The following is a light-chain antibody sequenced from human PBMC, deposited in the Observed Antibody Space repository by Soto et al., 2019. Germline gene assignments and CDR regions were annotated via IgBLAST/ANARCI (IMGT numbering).Light chain of an antibody. CDR1: SSDVGGYNY. J-gene: IGLJ2*01. CDR2: DVS. Sequence: QSALTQPASVSGSPGQSITISCTGASSDVGGYNYVSWYQKHPGKAPKLMLFDVSNRPSGVSNRFSGSKSGNTASLNISGLQAEDYADYYCSSYRSSSTREGVVFGGGTKLTVL. CDR3: SSYRSSSTREGVV. V-gene: IGLV2-14*01.